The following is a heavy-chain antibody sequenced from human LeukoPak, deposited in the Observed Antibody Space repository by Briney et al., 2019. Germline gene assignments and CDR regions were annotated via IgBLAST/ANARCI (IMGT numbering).Heavy chain of an antibody. V-gene: IGHV3-73*01. J-gene: IGHJ4*02. CDR2: IRSKASNYAT. CDR1: GFTFSDST. D-gene: IGHD2-15*01. Sequence: GGSLRLSCVASGFTFSDSTMHWVRQASGKGLEWVGHIRSKASNYATTYAASVKGRFTISRDGSKNTAYLQINSLKTEDTAIYYCTRHERDCSGGRCSDYWGQGTPVTVSS. CDR3: TRHERDCSGGRCSDY.